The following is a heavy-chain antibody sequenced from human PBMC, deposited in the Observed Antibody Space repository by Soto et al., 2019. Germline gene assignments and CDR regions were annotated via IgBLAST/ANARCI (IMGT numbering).Heavy chain of an antibody. D-gene: IGHD3-22*01. V-gene: IGHV5-51*01. Sequence: GESLKISCKGSGYXXXSYWIGWVRQMPGKGLEWMGIIYPGDSDTRYSPSFKGQVTISADKSISTAYLQWSSLKASDTAMYYCACSGGYDSSGYYSNEPFDPWGQGTLVTVSS. CDR3: ACSGGYDSSGYYSNEPFDP. CDR1: GYXXXSYW. J-gene: IGHJ5*02. CDR2: IYPGDSDT.